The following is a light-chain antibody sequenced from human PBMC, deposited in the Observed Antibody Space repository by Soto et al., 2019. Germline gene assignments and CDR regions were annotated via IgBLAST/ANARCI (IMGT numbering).Light chain of an antibody. V-gene: IGLV2-23*02. CDR1: SSDVGSYNL. J-gene: IGLJ1*01. Sequence: QSALTQSASVSGSPGQSITISCTGTSSDVGSYNLVSWYQQHPGKAPKVMIYEVSKRPSGVPNRFSGSKSGYTASLTISGLQAEDEAEYYCCSDAGSSTYVFGTGTKLTVL. CDR3: CSDAGSSTYV. CDR2: EVS.